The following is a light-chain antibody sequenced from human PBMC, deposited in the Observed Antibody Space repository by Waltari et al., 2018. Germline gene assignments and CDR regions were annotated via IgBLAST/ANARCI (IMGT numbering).Light chain of an antibody. Sequence: IVLTQSPATLSVSPGERATLSCRASHRISNNLAWYQQKPGQAPRLLIYGASARATGIPARFSGSGSGTEFTLTISSLQSEDFAIYYCQQYNNWPPVFTFGPGTKVDF. CDR1: HRISNN. V-gene: IGKV3-15*01. CDR3: QQYNNWPPVFT. J-gene: IGKJ3*01. CDR2: GAS.